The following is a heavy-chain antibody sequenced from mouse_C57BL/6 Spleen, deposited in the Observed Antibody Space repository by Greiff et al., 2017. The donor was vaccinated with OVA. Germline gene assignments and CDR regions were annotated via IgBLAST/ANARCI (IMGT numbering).Heavy chain of an antibody. CDR2: IHPSDSDT. V-gene: IGHV1-74*01. CDR1: GYTFTSYW. Sequence: QVQLQQPGAELVKPGASVKVSCKASGYTFTSYWMHWVKQRPGQGLEWIGRIHPSDSDTNYNQKFKGKATLTVDKSSSTAYMQLSSLTSEGSAVYYCAPMVTTSWYFDVWGTGTTVTVSS. CDR3: APMVTTSWYFDV. J-gene: IGHJ1*03. D-gene: IGHD2-3*01.